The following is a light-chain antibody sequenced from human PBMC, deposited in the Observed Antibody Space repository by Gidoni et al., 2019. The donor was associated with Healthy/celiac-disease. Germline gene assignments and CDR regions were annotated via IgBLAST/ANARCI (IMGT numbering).Light chain of an antibody. Sequence: QSALPKPRAVSGSPGQSVTISCTGTSSDVGGYNYVSWYQQHPGKAPKLMIYDVSKRPSGVPDRFSGSKSGNTASLTISGLQAEDEADYYCCSYAGSYTYVVFGGGTKLTVL. CDR1: SSDVGGYNY. CDR2: DVS. J-gene: IGLJ2*01. V-gene: IGLV2-11*01. CDR3: CSYAGSYTYVV.